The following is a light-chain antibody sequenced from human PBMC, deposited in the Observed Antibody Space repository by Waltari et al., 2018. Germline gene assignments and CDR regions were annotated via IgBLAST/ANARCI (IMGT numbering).Light chain of an antibody. J-gene: IGKJ5*01. CDR2: DAS. CDR1: QGISSA. CDR3: QQLHSYPIT. Sequence: AIHLPQSPSSLSASVGDRITITCRTSQGISSALAWYQQKPGESPKFLIYDASSLQSGVPSRFSGSASGTDFTLTITSLQPEDFATYYCQQLHSYPITFGQGTRLEIK. V-gene: IGKV1-13*02.